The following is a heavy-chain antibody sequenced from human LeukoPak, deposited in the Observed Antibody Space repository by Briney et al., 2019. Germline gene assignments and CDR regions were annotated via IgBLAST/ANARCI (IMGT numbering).Heavy chain of an antibody. J-gene: IGHJ4*02. V-gene: IGHV3-23*01. CDR3: VIWGDYNVLTGYYVPDY. CDR1: GFTFSNYA. CDR2: ITGSGTNR. Sequence: GGSLRLSCVASGFTFSNYAMSWVRQAPGKGLEWVSAITGSGTNRYYADSLKGRFTTSRDNSKNMVFLQMNSLRHEDTAIYYCVIWGDYNVLTGYYVPDYWGQGTLVTVAS. D-gene: IGHD3-9*01.